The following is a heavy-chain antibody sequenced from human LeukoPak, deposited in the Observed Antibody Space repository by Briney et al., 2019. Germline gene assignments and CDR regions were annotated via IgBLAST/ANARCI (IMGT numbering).Heavy chain of an antibody. Sequence: GRSLRLSCAASGFTFSSYAMHWVRQAPGKGLEWVAVISYDGSNKYYADSVKGRFTISRDNSKNTLYLQMNSLRAEDTAVYYCARVEYSSSAGAEYFQHWGQGTLVTVSS. V-gene: IGHV3-30-3*01. D-gene: IGHD6-6*01. CDR1: GFTFSSYA. J-gene: IGHJ1*01. CDR3: ARVEYSSSAGAEYFQH. CDR2: ISYDGSNK.